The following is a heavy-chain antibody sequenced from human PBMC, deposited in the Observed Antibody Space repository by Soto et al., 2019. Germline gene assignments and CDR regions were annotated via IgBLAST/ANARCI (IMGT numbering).Heavy chain of an antibody. CDR1: GYSFTSFW. CDR2: IYPRDSET. J-gene: IGHJ4*02. V-gene: IGHV5-51*01. D-gene: IGHD6-19*01. CDR3: ARLGEGSGWPFDY. Sequence: LGESLKISCQCSGYSFTSFWIAWVRQMPGKGLEWMGIIYPRDSETRYSPSLQGQVTFSVDKSITTAYLQWSNLKASDTAMYYCARLGEGSGWPFDYWGQGTLVTVSS.